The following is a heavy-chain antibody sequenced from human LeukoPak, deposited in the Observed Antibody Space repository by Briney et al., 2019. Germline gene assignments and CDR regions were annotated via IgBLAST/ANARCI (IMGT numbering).Heavy chain of an antibody. J-gene: IGHJ4*02. D-gene: IGHD1-26*01. Sequence: GGSLRLSCAASGFTFSTYNMNWVRQAPGKGLEWVSSVSGSSSYIYYADSVKGRFSISRDNAKDSLYLQMNSLRAEDTAVYYCARDLLGWELHYFDYWGQGTLVTVSS. CDR1: GFTFSTYN. CDR2: VSGSSSYI. CDR3: ARDLLGWELHYFDY. V-gene: IGHV3-21*01.